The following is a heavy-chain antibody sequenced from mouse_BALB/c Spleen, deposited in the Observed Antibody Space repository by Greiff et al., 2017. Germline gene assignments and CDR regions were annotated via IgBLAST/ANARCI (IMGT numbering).Heavy chain of an antibody. Sequence: EVQLQQSGAELVRSGASVKLSCTASGFNIKDYYMHWVKQRPEQGLEWIGWIDPENGDTEYAPKFQGKATMTADTSSNTAYLQLSSLTSEDTAVYYCNEARGNYYAMDYWGQGTSVTVSS. J-gene: IGHJ4*01. CDR2: IDPENGDT. V-gene: IGHV14-4*02. CDR3: NEARGNYYAMDY. CDR1: GFNIKDYY.